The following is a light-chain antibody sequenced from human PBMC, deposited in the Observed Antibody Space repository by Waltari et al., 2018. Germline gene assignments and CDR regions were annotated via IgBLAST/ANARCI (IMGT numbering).Light chain of an antibody. V-gene: IGLV3-10*01. CDR3: YSTDSSGLGV. CDR1: ALPKKY. Sequence: SDELTQPPSVSVSPGQTARITCSGDALPKKYAHWYQQKSGQAPVVVIYEDNKRPSENPESISGSSSGTMATLTISGAQVEDEADYYCYSTDSSGLGVFGTGTKVTVL. J-gene: IGLJ1*01. CDR2: EDN.